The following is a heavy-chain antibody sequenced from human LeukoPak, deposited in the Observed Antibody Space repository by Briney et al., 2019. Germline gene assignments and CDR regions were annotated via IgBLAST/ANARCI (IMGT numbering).Heavy chain of an antibody. D-gene: IGHD4-17*01. J-gene: IGHJ4*02. CDR2: ISGSGGST. CDR3: AKDSTVTNVYYFDY. CDR1: GFTFSSYS. Sequence: GGSLRLSCAASGFTFSSYSMNWVRQAPGKGLEWVSAISGSGGSTYYADSVKGRFTISRDNSKNTLYLQMNSLRAEDTAVYYCAKDSTVTNVYYFDYWGQGTLVTVPS. V-gene: IGHV3-23*01.